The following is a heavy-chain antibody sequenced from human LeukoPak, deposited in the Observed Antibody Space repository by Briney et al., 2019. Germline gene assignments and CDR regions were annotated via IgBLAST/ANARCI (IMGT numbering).Heavy chain of an antibody. CDR2: ISGSGGST. Sequence: PSETLSLTCAVYGGSFSGYYWSWIRQPPGKGLEWVSAISGSGGSTYYADSVKGRFTISRDNSKNTLYLQMNSLRAEDTAVYYCARAPLSPYHYDPQRPKGYFDYWGQGTLVTVSS. V-gene: IGHV3-23*01. J-gene: IGHJ4*02. CDR1: GGSFSGYY. D-gene: IGHD3-22*01. CDR3: ARAPLSPYHYDPQRPKGYFDY.